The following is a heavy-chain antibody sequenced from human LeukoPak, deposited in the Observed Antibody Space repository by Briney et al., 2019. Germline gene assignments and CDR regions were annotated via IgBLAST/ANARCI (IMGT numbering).Heavy chain of an antibody. J-gene: IGHJ4*02. D-gene: IGHD5-18*01. V-gene: IGHV3-23*01. CDR2: ISGSGGST. CDR1: GFTFSSYA. CDR3: AKGPYSYGYGMGY. Sequence: GGPLRLSCAASGFTFSSYAMSWVRQAPGKGLEWVSAISGSGGSTYYADSVKGRFTISRDNSKNTLYLQMNSLRAEDTAVYYCAKGPYSYGYGMGYWGQGTLVTVSS.